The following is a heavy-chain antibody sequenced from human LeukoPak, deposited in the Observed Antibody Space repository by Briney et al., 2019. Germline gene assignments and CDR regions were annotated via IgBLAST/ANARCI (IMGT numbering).Heavy chain of an antibody. CDR1: GGTFSSYA. CDR3: ARSPSITMIVVVHPQVGAFDI. V-gene: IGHV1-69*13. Sequence: GASVKVSCKASGGTFSSYAISWVRQAPGQGLEWMGGIIPIFGTANYAQKFQGRVTITADESTSTAYMELSSLRSEDTAVYYCARSPSITMIVVVHPQVGAFDIWGQGTMVTVSS. D-gene: IGHD3-22*01. J-gene: IGHJ3*02. CDR2: IIPIFGTA.